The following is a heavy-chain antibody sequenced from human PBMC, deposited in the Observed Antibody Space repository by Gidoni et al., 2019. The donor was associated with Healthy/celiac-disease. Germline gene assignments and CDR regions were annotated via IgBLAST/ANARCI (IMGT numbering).Heavy chain of an antibody. J-gene: IGHJ4*02. V-gene: IGHV4-4*07. CDR2: IFTTGST. CDR1: GGSIRSYY. CDR3: AREAGVTYTDYFNY. Sequence: QVQLQESGPGLVKPSETLSLTCTISGGSIRSYYWRWIRQPAGKGLEWIGRIFTTGSTNYNPSLKSRVTMSVDKSKNQFSLKLSSVTTADTAVYYCAREAGVTYTDYFNYWGQGTLVTVSS. D-gene: IGHD6-13*01.